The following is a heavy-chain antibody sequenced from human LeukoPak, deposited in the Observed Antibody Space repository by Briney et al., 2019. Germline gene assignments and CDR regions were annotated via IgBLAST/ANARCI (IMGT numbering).Heavy chain of an antibody. CDR3: ARDGGSYYYYYMDV. Sequence: PGGSLRLSCAVSGFTFRSYDMSWVRRAPGKGLEWVSAIRGSGDTTYYADSVKGRFTISRDNSKNTLYLQMNSLRAEDTAVYYCARDGGSYYYYYMDVWGKGTTVTVSS. V-gene: IGHV3-23*01. CDR1: GFTFRSYD. D-gene: IGHD3-16*01. CDR2: IRGSGDTT. J-gene: IGHJ6*03.